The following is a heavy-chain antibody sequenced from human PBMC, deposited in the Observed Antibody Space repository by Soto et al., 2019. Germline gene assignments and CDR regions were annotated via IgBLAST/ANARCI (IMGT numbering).Heavy chain of an antibody. Sequence: GGSLRLSCAASGFTFSSYAMHWVRQAPGKGLEWVAVISYDGSNKYYADSVKGRFTISRDNSKNTLYLQMNSLRAEDTAVYYCARVRFLEWPDYYGMDVWGQGTTVTVSS. CDR2: ISYDGSNK. CDR1: GFTFSSYA. D-gene: IGHD3-3*01. V-gene: IGHV3-30-3*01. CDR3: ARVRFLEWPDYYGMDV. J-gene: IGHJ6*02.